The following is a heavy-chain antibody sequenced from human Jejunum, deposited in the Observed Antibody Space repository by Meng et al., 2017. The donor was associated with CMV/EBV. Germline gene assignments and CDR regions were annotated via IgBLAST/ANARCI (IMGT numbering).Heavy chain of an antibody. CDR1: GFTVGTHY. D-gene: IGHD1/OR15-1a*01. CDR2: IFSDGTT. Sequence: ASGFTVGTHYMHCVRPAPGKGLEWVSIIFSDGTTYYADSVKGRFTISRDTSKNTVYLQMNSLRPEDTAVYHCARDSHSNIRASDWGPGTLVTVSS. J-gene: IGHJ4*02. CDR3: ARDSHSNIRASD. V-gene: IGHV3-53*01.